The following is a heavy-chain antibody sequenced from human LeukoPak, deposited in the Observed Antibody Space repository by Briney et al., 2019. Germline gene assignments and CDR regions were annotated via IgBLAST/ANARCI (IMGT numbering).Heavy chain of an antibody. CDR2: INHSGST. CDR3: ARVSGGSGSRGGVGYFDY. Sequence: SETLSLTCAVYGGSFSGYYWSWIRQPPGKGLEWIGEINHSGSTNYNPSLKSRVTISVDTSKNQFSLKLCSVTAADTAVYYCARVSGGSGSRGGVGYFDYWGQGSLVTVSS. D-gene: IGHD2-15*01. CDR1: GGSFSGYY. J-gene: IGHJ4*02. V-gene: IGHV4-34*01.